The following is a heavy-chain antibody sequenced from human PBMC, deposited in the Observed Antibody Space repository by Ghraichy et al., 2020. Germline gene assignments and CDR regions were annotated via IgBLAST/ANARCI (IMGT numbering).Heavy chain of an antibody. Sequence: SETLSLTCAVYGGSFSGYYWSWIRQPPGKGLEWIGEINHSGSTNYNPSLKSRVTISVDTSKNQFSLKLSSVTAADTAVYYCARGRPLRDYIWGSYPDYYYYYYMDVWGKGTTVTVSS. CDR1: GGSFSGYY. CDR3: ARGRPLRDYIWGSYPDYYYYYYMDV. CDR2: INHSGST. D-gene: IGHD3-16*02. J-gene: IGHJ6*03. V-gene: IGHV4-34*01.